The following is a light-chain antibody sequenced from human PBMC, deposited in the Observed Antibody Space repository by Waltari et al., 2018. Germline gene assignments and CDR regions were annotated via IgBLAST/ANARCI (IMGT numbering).Light chain of an antibody. CDR2: DDS. Sequence: SYVLTQPPSVSVAPGQTAKITRGGNNNGSKTGHLSQQMPGPAPVLVVQDDSERPPGIPERVSGSNSRNTATLTVRRVEAGDEADYYCHVWDTSSDRQIFGGGTKLTVL. V-gene: IGLV3-21*02. J-gene: IGLJ2*01. CDR3: HVWDTSSDRQI. CDR1: NNGSKT.